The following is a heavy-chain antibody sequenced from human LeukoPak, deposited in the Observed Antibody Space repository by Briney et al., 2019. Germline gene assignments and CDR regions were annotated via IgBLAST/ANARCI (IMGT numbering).Heavy chain of an antibody. CDR1: GFAFSNYA. J-gene: IGHJ4*02. CDR3: AKGTLGHCNGASCYPLDY. D-gene: IGHD2-15*01. V-gene: IGHV3-23*01. Sequence: GGSLRLSCAASGFAFSNYAMAWVRQAPGKEPEWVPVITGGGADAYQIDSVKGRFTISRDNSKNTLYLQMNSLRAEDTAVYFCAKGTLGHCNGASCYPLDYWGQGTLVTVSS. CDR2: ITGGGADA.